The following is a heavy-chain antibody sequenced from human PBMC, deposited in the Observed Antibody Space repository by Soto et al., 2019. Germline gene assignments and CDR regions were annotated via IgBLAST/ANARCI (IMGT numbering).Heavy chain of an antibody. J-gene: IGHJ4*02. D-gene: IGHD3-22*01. CDR2: INPSGGST. Sequence: ASVKVSCKASGYTFTIYYMHWVRQAPGQGLEWMGIINPSGGSTSYAQKFQGRVTMTRDTSTSTVYMELSSLRSEDTAVYYCAREGYSDYDSSGYYYFDYWGQGTLVTVSS. V-gene: IGHV1-46*03. CDR3: AREGYSDYDSSGYYYFDY. CDR1: GYTFTIYY.